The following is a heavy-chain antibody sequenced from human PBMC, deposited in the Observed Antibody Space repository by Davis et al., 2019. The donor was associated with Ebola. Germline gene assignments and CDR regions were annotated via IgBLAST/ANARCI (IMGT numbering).Heavy chain of an antibody. V-gene: IGHV1-2*04. J-gene: IGHJ4*02. D-gene: IGHD4-17*01. Sequence: ASVKVSCKASGYTFTGYYMHWVRQAPGQGLEWMGWINPNSGGTNYAQKFQGWVTITRDTSASTAYMELSSLRSEDTAVYYCARGTYGDSIFDYWGQGTLVTVSS. CDR1: GYTFTGYY. CDR3: ARGTYGDSIFDY. CDR2: INPNSGGT.